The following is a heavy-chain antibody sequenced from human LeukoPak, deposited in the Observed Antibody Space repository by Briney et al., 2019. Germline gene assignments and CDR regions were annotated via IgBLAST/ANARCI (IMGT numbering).Heavy chain of an antibody. J-gene: IGHJ4*02. D-gene: IGHD3-22*01. V-gene: IGHV4-34*01. CDR3: AETYYYDSSGPLEDY. CDR2: INHSGST. CDR1: GGFFSGYY. Sequence: PSETLSLTCAVYGGFFSGYYWSWIRQPPGKGLEWIGEINHSGSTNYNPSLKGRVTISVDTSKNQFSLKLSSVTAADTAVYHCAETYYYDSSGPLEDYWGQGTLVTVSS.